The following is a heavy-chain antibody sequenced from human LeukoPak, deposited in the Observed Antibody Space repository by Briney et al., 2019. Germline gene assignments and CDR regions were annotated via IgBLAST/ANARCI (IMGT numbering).Heavy chain of an antibody. V-gene: IGHV3-23*01. CDR3: AKSASGWTRSGLDV. J-gene: IGHJ6*04. CDR1: GFSFHNYA. CDR2: IGDTGSNI. D-gene: IGHD6-19*01. Sequence: GGSLRLSCAASGFSFHNYAMSWVRQAPGKGLEWCSSIGDTGSNIHYTDSEKDRFTISRDNSKNTLLLQMSRLRAEDTGVYYCAKSASGWTRSGLDVWGKGTTVTVSS.